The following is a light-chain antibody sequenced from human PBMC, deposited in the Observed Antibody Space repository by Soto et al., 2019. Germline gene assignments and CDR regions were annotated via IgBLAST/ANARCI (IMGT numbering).Light chain of an antibody. V-gene: IGLV1-40*01. J-gene: IGLJ2*01. CDR1: RSNIGAGFN. Sequence: QSVLTQPPSVSGAPGQRVTISCTGSRSNIGAGFNVHWYQQLPGTAPKLLIFGNSNRPSGVPDRFSGSKSGTSPSLAITGLQADDEADYYCQSYDSSLSGVVFGGGTKLTVL. CDR2: GNS. CDR3: QSYDSSLSGVV.